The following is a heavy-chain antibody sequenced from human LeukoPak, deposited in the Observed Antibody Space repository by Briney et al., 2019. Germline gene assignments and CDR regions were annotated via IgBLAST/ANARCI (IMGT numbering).Heavy chain of an antibody. CDR2: LWYDGTNK. Sequence: GGSLRLSCAASDFTFRSYGMHWVRQAPGKGLQWVASLWYDGTNKYHADSVKGRFTISRDNSQSTLYLQMNSLRAEDTAVYYCARDRYYYDSSGYYGRDAFDIWGQGTMVTVSS. V-gene: IGHV3-33*01. CDR1: DFTFRSYG. J-gene: IGHJ3*02. CDR3: ARDRYYYDSSGYYGRDAFDI. D-gene: IGHD3-22*01.